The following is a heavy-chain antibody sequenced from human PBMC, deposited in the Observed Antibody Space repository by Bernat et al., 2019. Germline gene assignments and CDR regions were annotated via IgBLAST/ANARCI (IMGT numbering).Heavy chain of an antibody. CDR3: ARGPQLLLGYYFDY. CDR2: ISSGSSFI. V-gene: IGHV3-21*01. J-gene: IGHJ4*02. D-gene: IGHD2-2*01. CDR1: GFTFSSYA. Sequence: VQLVESGGGVVQPGRSLRLSCAASGFTFSSYAMHWVRQAPGKGLAWVSSISSGSSFINYADSVKGRFTISRDNAKNSLFLQASRLRAEDTAVYYCARGPQLLLGYYFDYWGQGTLVTVSS.